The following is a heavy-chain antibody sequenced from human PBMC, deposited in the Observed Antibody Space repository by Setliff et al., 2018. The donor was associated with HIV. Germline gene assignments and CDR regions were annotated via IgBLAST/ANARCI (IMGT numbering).Heavy chain of an antibody. J-gene: IGHJ5*01. CDR2: INTGNGNT. V-gene: IGHV1-3*04. Sequence: ASVKVSCKASGYSFASHSLHWVRQAPGQGLEWMGWINTGNGNTKYSQKFQDRVNITRDTSANTGYMELSGLRSEDTAVYYCARDRVPKRGYTYREPNFDSWGQGTLVTVSS. CDR3: ARDRVPKRGYTYREPNFDS. CDR1: GYSFASHS. D-gene: IGHD5-12*01.